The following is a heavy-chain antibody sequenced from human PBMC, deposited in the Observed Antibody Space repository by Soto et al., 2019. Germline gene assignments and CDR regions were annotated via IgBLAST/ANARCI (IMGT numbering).Heavy chain of an antibody. J-gene: IGHJ3*02. D-gene: IGHD3-10*01. CDR1: GFTFGTYD. CDR2: IGTTGDT. Sequence: PAGSLRLAWAAAGFTFGTYDMHWVRQVTGKGLEWVSAIGTTGDTYYSGSVKGRFTISREDARNSFYRQMNSLRAGDTAIYYCARGFVYVSESLRPGPSDGFDIWGQGTRAPSPQ. CDR3: ARGFVYVSESLRPGPSDGFDI. V-gene: IGHV3-13*01.